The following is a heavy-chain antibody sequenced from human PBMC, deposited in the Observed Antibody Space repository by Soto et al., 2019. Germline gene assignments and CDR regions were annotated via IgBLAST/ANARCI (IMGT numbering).Heavy chain of an antibody. CDR1: GFTFSDYY. Sequence: GGSLRLSCAASGFTFSDYYMSWIRQAPGKGLEWVSYISSSGSTIYYADSVKGRFTISRDNAKNSLYLQMNSLRAEDTAVYYCARGRGTMVRGADYYYYYMDVWGKGTTVTVSS. CDR2: ISSSGSTI. J-gene: IGHJ6*03. CDR3: ARGRGTMVRGADYYYYYMDV. D-gene: IGHD3-10*01. V-gene: IGHV3-11*01.